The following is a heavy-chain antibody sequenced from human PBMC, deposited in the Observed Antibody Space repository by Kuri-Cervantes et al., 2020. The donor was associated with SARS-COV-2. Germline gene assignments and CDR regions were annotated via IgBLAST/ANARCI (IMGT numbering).Heavy chain of an antibody. CDR3: ARSLIVGATTPYNWFDP. V-gene: IGHV1-46*01. Sequence: ASVKVSCKASGYTFTSYYMHWVRQAPGQGLEWMGIINPSGGSTSYAQKFQGRVTMTRDTSTSTVYMELSSLRSEDTAVYYCARSLIVGATTPYNWFDPWGQGTLVTVSS. D-gene: IGHD1-26*01. CDR1: GYTFTSYY. CDR2: INPSGGST. J-gene: IGHJ5*02.